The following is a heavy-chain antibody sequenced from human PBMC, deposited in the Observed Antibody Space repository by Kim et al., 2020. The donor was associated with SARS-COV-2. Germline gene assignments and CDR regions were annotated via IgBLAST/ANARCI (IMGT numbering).Heavy chain of an antibody. V-gene: IGHV3-48*02. CDR1: GFTFSSYS. Sequence: GGSLRLSCAASGFTFSSYSMNWVRQAPGKGLEWVSYISGTSSTIYYADSVKGRFTISRDNTKNSLFLQMSSLRDEDTAVYYCARVLPAALSYYFDYWGQG. D-gene: IGHD2-2*01. J-gene: IGHJ4*02. CDR3: ARVLPAALSYYFDY. CDR2: ISGTSSTI.